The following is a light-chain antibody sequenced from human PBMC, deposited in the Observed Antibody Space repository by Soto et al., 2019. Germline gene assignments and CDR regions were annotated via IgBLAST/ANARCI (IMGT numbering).Light chain of an antibody. CDR1: QSVSSSY. CDR2: GAS. V-gene: IGKV3D-20*02. J-gene: IGKJ1*01. CDR3: QQRKNWPRT. Sequence: EIVLTQSPGTLSLSPGERATLSCRASQSVSSSYSAWYQQKPGQAPRLLIYGASSRATGIPDRFSGSGSGTDFTLTISSLEPEDFAVYYCQQRKNWPRTFGQGTKVDI.